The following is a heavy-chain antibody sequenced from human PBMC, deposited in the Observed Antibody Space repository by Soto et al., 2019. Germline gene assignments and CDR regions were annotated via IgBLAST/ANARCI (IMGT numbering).Heavy chain of an antibody. CDR2: SYHSGSN. Sequence: QLQLQESGSGLVKPSQTLSLTCAVSGGSISSGGYSWSWIRQPPGKGLEWIGYSYHSGSNYYNTSLNSRVTVSADRTKNQRARELSSVAGADAAVYYCAAGGGLPRYYWGQGTLVTVSS. CDR3: AAGGGLPRYY. CDR1: GGSISSGGYS. D-gene: IGHD5-12*01. V-gene: IGHV4-30-2*01. J-gene: IGHJ4*02.